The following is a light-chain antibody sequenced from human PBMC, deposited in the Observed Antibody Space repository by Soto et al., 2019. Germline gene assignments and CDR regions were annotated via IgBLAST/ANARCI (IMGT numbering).Light chain of an antibody. CDR2: GAS. J-gene: IGKJ1*01. Sequence: EVVLTQSPATLSVSPGDRATLSCRASQSVSRNLAWYQQKPGQAPRLLIYGASTRATGVPARFSGSGSATEFTLSISSLQSEDFAVYYCQQYNNWPPRTFGQGTKVEIK. CDR3: QQYNNWPPRT. CDR1: QSVSRN. V-gene: IGKV3-15*01.